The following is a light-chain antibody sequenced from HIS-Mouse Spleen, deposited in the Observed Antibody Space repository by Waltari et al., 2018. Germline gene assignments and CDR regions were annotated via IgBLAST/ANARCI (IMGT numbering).Light chain of an antibody. CDR3: AAWDDSLNGNYV. V-gene: IGLV1-44*01. CDR2: SNN. Sequence: QSVLTQPPSASGTPGQRVTISCSGSSSNIGRTTVHWYQQLPGTAPKLLIYSNNQRPSGVPDRFSGSKSGTSASLAISGLQSEDEADYYCAAWDDSLNGNYVFGTGTKVTVL. CDR1: SSNIGRTT. J-gene: IGLJ1*01.